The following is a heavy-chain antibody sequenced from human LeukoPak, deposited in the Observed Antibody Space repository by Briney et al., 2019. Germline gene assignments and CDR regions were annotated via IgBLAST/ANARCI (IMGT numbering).Heavy chain of an antibody. D-gene: IGHD1-26*01. CDR1: GGSISSSSYY. V-gene: IGHV4-39*01. CDR3: ARQTGGATNNSPSYWYFDL. Sequence: SETLSLTCTVSGGSISSSSYYWGWIRQPPGKGLEWIGSIYYSGSTYYNPSLKSRVTISVDTSKNQFSLKLSSVTAADTAVYYCARQTGGATNNSPSYWYFDLWGRGTLVTVSS. J-gene: IGHJ2*01. CDR2: IYYSGST.